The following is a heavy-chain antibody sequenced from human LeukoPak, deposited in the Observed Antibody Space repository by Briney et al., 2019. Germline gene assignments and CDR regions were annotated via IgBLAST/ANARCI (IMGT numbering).Heavy chain of an antibody. Sequence: ASVKVSCKASGFTFTSSAVQWVRQARGQRLEWIGWIVVGSGNTNYAQKFQERVTITRGMSTSTAYMELSSLRSEDTAVYYCAADPEQGYEHPTDYWGQGTLVTVSS. J-gene: IGHJ4*02. CDR3: AADPEQGYEHPTDY. D-gene: IGHD2-2*01. CDR1: GFTFTSSA. V-gene: IGHV1-58*01. CDR2: IVVGSGNT.